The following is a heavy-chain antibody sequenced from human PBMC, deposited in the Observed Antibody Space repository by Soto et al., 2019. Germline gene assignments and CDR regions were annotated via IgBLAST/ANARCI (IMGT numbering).Heavy chain of an antibody. CDR3: ATYGSGSYFHNSYYYYGMDV. J-gene: IGHJ6*02. CDR1: GGTFSSYA. V-gene: IGHV1-69*13. D-gene: IGHD3-10*01. CDR2: IIPIFGTA. Sequence: SVKVSCKASGGTFSSYAISWVRQAPGQGLEWMGGIIPIFGTANYAQKFQGRVTITADESTSTAYMELSSLRSEDTAVYYCATYGSGSYFHNSYYYYGMDVWGQETTVSVAS.